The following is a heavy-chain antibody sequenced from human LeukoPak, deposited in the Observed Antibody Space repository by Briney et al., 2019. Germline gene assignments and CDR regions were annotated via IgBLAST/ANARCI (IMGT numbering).Heavy chain of an antibody. CDR1: VGTFSSYS. V-gene: IGHV1-69*05. CDR3: ARVLEPGIAVAGASGYFDY. Sequence: GASVKVSCKASVGTFSSYSISCVRQAPGQGLEWMGGIIPIFGTANYAQKFQGRVTITTDESTSTAYMELSSLRSEDTAVYYCARVLEPGIAVAGASGYFDYWGQGTLVTVSS. J-gene: IGHJ4*02. CDR2: IIPIFGTA. D-gene: IGHD6-19*01.